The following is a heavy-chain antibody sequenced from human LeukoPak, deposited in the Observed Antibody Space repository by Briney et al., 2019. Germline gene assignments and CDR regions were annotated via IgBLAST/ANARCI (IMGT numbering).Heavy chain of an antibody. CDR1: GGSISSGGYY. CDR3: ARDRKGGRYGMDV. CDR2: IYYSGST. J-gene: IGHJ6*02. Sequence: PSQTLSLTCTVSGGSISSGGYYWSWIRQHPGKGLEWIGYIYYSGSTYYNPSLKSRVTISVDTSKNQFSLKLSSVTAADTAVYYCARDRKGGRYGMDVWGQGTTVTVSS. V-gene: IGHV4-31*03.